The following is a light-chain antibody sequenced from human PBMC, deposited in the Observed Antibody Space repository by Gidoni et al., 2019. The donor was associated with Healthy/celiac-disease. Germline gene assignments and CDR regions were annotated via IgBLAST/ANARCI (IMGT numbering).Light chain of an antibody. CDR2: DDS. Sequence: SYVLTQPPSVSVAPGKTARITCGGNNIGSTSVHWYQQKPGQAPVLVVYDDSDRPSGIPERFAGSNSGNTATLTISMVEAGDEADYYCQVWDSSSDHPNVVFGGGTKLTVL. CDR1: NIGSTS. V-gene: IGLV3-21*03. J-gene: IGLJ2*01. CDR3: QVWDSSSDHPNVV.